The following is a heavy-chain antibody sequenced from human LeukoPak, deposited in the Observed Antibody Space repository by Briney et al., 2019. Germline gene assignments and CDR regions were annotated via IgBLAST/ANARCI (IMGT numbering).Heavy chain of an antibody. CDR1: GFTFSDYY. J-gene: IGHJ4*02. CDR2: ISSSGSTI. V-gene: IGHV3-11*04. Sequence: GGSLRLSCAAYGFTFSDYYMSWIRQAPGKGLEWLSYISSSGSTIYYADSVKGRFTISRDNAKNSLYLQMNSLRAEDTAVYYCARSTGYCSSTSCYGIFDYWGQGTLVTVSS. CDR3: ARSTGYCSSTSCYGIFDY. D-gene: IGHD2-2*01.